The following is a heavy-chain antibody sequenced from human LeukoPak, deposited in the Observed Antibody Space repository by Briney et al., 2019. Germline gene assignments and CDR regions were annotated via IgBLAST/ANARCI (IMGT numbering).Heavy chain of an antibody. CDR1: GFTFSSYA. J-gene: IGHJ4*02. CDR2: ISYDGSNK. Sequence: GGSLRLSCAASGFTFSSYAMHWVRQAPGKGLEWVAVISYDGSNKYYADSVKGRFTISRDNSKNTLYLQMNSLRAEDTAVYYCARGAVAGTEDYFDYWGQGTLVTVSS. CDR3: ARGAVAGTEDYFDY. V-gene: IGHV3-30*04. D-gene: IGHD6-19*01.